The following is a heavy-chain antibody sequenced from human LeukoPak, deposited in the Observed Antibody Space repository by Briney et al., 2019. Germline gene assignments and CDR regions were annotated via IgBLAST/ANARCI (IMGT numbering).Heavy chain of an antibody. CDR2: IKEDGSEK. D-gene: IGHD2-21*01. Sequence: GGSLRLSCAASGFTISGYWMTWVRQAPGKGLEYVVNIKEDGSEKYYVDSVKGRFIICRDNTKNSLYLQMSSLRGDYTAVYYWVRDCGFHTFDYWGQGTLVTVSS. J-gene: IGHJ4*02. CDR3: VRDCGFHTFDY. CDR1: GFTISGYW. V-gene: IGHV3-7*05.